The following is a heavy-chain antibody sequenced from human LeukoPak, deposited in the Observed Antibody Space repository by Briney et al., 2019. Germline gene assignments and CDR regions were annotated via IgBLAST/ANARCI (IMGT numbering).Heavy chain of an antibody. J-gene: IGHJ4*02. CDR3: AGVSRYTTAAAPLTYFDY. CDR2: IYYSGST. CDR1: GGSISSYY. Sequence: SETLSLTCTVSGGSISSYYWRWIRQPPGKGLEWIGYIYYSGSTNYNPSFMRRVTILVRTTKNQFSFKLSYMTAADTAGFYWAGVSRYTTAAAPLTYFDYWGQGTLVTVSS. V-gene: IGHV4-59*01. D-gene: IGHD2-2*01.